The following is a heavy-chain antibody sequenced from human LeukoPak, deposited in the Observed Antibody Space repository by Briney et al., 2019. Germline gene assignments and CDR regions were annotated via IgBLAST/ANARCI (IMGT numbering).Heavy chain of an antibody. V-gene: IGHV4-59*08. J-gene: IGHJ4*02. CDR2: IYHSGRT. CDR3: ARHGIAVAGTYFDY. Sequence: TADTLSLTCTVSGGSISNYYWSWIRQPPGKGLQWIGYIYHSGRTNYNPSLKSRVTISVDTSKNQFSLRLSSVTAADTAVYYCARHGIAVAGTYFDYWGQGTLVTVS. CDR1: GGSISNYY. D-gene: IGHD6-19*01.